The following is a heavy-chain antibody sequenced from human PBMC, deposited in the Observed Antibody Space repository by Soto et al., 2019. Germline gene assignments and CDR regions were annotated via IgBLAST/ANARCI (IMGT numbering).Heavy chain of an antibody. D-gene: IGHD4-17*01. CDR3: ASYRGVTTPTRVRTNWFGL. Sequence: ASVKVSCKASGYTFTSYDINWVRQATGQGLEWMGWMNPNSGNTGYAQKFQGRVTMTRNTSISTAYMELSSLRSEDTAVYYCASYRGVTTPTRVRTNWFGLWGPGTLVTGFS. V-gene: IGHV1-8*01. CDR1: GYTFTSYD. J-gene: IGHJ5*02. CDR2: MNPNSGNT.